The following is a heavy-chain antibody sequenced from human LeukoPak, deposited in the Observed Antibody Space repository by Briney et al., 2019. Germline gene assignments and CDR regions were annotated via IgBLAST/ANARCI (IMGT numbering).Heavy chain of an antibody. V-gene: IGHV3-23*01. D-gene: IGHD3-10*01. CDR1: GFTFSSYG. Sequence: GGSLRLSCAASGFTFSSYGMSWVRQAPGKGLEWVSAISGSGGSTYYADSVKGRFTISRDNSKNTLYLQMNSLRAEDTAVYYCAKDSVWFGELLSEDYWGQGTLVTVSS. CDR3: AKDSVWFGELLSEDY. CDR2: ISGSGGST. J-gene: IGHJ4*02.